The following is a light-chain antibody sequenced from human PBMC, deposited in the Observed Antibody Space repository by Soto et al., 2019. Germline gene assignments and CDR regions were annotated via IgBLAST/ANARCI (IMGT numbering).Light chain of an antibody. J-gene: IGLJ3*02. CDR3: SSYTTTSTLHWV. V-gene: IGLV2-14*03. Sequence: QSVLTQPASVPGSPGQSITISCTGTSSDVGGYNSVSWYQHHPGKAPKLIIYDVTNRPSGVSNRFSGSKSGNTASLAISGLQAEDEADYYCSSYTTTSTLHWVFGGGTKLTVL. CDR1: SSDVGGYNS. CDR2: DVT.